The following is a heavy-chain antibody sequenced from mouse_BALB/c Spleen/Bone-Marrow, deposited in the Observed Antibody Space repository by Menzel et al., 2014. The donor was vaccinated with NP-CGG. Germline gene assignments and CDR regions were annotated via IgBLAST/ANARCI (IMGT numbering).Heavy chain of an antibody. Sequence: DVKLQESGPELVKPGASVKISCKASGYSFTGYYMHWVKQSHVKSLEWIGRINPFIGATSYSQNFKDKASLTVDKSSSTAYMELHSLTFEDSAVYYCARSRYVPMDYWGQGTSVTVSS. CDR2: INPFIGAT. CDR3: ARSRYVPMDY. CDR1: GYSFTGYY. J-gene: IGHJ4*01. V-gene: IGHV1-31*01. D-gene: IGHD2-12*01.